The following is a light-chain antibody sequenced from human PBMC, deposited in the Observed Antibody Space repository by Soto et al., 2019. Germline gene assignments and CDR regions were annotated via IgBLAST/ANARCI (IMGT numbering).Light chain of an antibody. CDR1: ESVSNS. V-gene: IGKV3-11*01. J-gene: IGKJ4*01. CDR3: QHRAGWPPALT. CDR2: NAS. Sequence: ETVLTQSPATLSLSPGERATLSCRASESVSNSLAWYQHKPGQAPRLLIYNASNRATGIPARFSGSGSGTDCTLTISSLEPEDFAVYFCQHRAGWPPALTFGGGTKVDIK.